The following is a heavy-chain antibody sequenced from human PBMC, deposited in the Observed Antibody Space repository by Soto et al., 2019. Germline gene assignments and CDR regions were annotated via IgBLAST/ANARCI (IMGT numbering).Heavy chain of an antibody. CDR3: ARRGYSYGYEAGLLVY. Sequence: QVQLVQSGAEVKKPGSSVKVSCKASGGTFSSYAISWVRQAPGQGLEWMGGIIPIFGTANYAQKFQGRVTITADESTSTAYREVSSLRSEDTAVYYCARRGYSYGYEAGLLVYWGQGTLVTVSS. J-gene: IGHJ4*02. CDR2: IIPIFGTA. CDR1: GGTFSSYA. D-gene: IGHD5-18*01. V-gene: IGHV1-69*01.